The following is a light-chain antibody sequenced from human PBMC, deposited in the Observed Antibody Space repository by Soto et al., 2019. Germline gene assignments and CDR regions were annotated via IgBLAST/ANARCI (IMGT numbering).Light chain of an antibody. V-gene: IGLV2-8*01. CDR3: ASYAGTKLFV. J-gene: IGLJ1*01. CDR2: EVT. CDR1: SSDVGFYNF. Sequence: LTQPPSASGSPGQSLTISCTGTSSDVGFYNFVSWYQQRPGKAPKLVIYEVTKRPSGVPDRFSGSKSGSTASLTVSGLQADDEADYYCASYAGTKLFVFGSGTKVTVL.